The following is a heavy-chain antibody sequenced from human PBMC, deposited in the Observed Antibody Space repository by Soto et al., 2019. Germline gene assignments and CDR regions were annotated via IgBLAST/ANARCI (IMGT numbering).Heavy chain of an antibody. CDR3: AREDSGWYGEFFQY. D-gene: IGHD6-19*01. Sequence: DVQLLESGGALVQPGGSLRLSCAASGFTFSSYAMAWVRQAPGKGLEWVSKIGGRDGSTDYADAVKGRFTISRDNSKNTLHLQMSSLRCEDMAVYYCAREDSGWYGEFFQYWGEGTLVTVSS. V-gene: IGHV3-23*01. CDR2: IGGRDGST. J-gene: IGHJ1*01. CDR1: GFTFSSYA.